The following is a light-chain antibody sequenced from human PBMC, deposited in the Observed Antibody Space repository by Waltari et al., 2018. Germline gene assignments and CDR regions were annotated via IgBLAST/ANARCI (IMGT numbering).Light chain of an antibody. CDR1: SGHSSTI. Sequence: QLVLTQSPSASASLGASVKLTCTLSSGHSSTIIAWLQQQPGKGPRYLMKVNSDGSHRKGDEVPGRFSGSSSGAERYLTIASLQSEDEADYYCETGGHGTWVFGGGTKLTVL. J-gene: IGLJ3*02. CDR3: ETGGHGTWV. V-gene: IGLV4-69*01. CDR2: VNSDGSH.